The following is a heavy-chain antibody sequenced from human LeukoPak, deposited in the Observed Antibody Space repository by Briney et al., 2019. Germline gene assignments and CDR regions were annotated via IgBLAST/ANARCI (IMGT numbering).Heavy chain of an antibody. J-gene: IGHJ4*02. CDR2: IYPGDSDT. V-gene: IGHV5-51*01. D-gene: IGHD2-2*01. Sequence: GEPLKISCKGSGYSFTSYWIGWVRQMPGKGLEWMGIIYPGDSDTRYSPSFQGQVTISADKSISTAYLQWSSLKASDTAMYYCARGGWGYCSSTSCLYYFDYWGQGTLVTVSS. CDR1: GYSFTSYW. CDR3: ARGGWGYCSSTSCLYYFDY.